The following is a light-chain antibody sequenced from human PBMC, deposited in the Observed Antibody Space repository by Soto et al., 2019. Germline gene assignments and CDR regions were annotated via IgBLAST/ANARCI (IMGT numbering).Light chain of an antibody. V-gene: IGKV3-15*01. CDR2: GAS. CDR1: QSVSSN. Sequence: EIVMTQSPATLSVSPGERATLSCRASQSVSSNLAWYQQKPGQAPRLLIYGASTRATGIPARFSGSGSGTECTLTISSLQSEDVAVYYCQQYTNWPKTLGQGTKVDIK. J-gene: IGKJ1*01. CDR3: QQYTNWPKT.